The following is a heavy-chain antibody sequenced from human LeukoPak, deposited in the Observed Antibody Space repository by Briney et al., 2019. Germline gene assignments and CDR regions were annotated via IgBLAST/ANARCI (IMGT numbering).Heavy chain of an antibody. CDR3: ARSSSSGSYWADY. Sequence: SETLSLTCSVSGGSISTYYWSWIRQPPGKGLEWIGDMSYSGSTNYNPSLKSRVTISVDTSKNQFSLKLSSVTAADTAVYYCARSSSSGSYWADYWGQGTLVTVSA. CDR2: MSYSGST. V-gene: IGHV4-59*01. CDR1: GGSISTYY. D-gene: IGHD1-26*01. J-gene: IGHJ4*02.